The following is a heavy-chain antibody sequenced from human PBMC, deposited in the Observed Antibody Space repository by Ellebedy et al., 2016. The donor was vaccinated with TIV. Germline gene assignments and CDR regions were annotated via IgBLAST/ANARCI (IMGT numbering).Heavy chain of an antibody. CDR3: AREAIEVVVASTYFDY. V-gene: IGHV3-33*01. Sequence: GGSLRLSXAASGFTFSSYGMHWVRQAPGKGLEWVAVIWYDGSNKYYADSVKGRFTISRDNSKNTLYLQMNSLRAEDTAVYYCAREAIEVVVASTYFDYWGQGTLVTVTP. CDR2: IWYDGSNK. D-gene: IGHD2-15*01. CDR1: GFTFSSYG. J-gene: IGHJ4*02.